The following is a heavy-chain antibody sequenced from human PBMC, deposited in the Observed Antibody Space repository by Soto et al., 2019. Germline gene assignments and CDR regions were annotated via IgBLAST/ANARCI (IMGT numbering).Heavy chain of an antibody. Sequence: QVQLVESGGGVVQPGRSLRLSCVVSGFTLSSHAMHWVRQAPGKGLEWVALILSDGNNKYYADSVKGRFTTSRDNSKNTMYLQMNSLRVEDTAVYYCARDDEVGSDCDLGYWGQGDLVTVSS. V-gene: IGHV3-30-3*01. J-gene: IGHJ4*02. CDR3: ARDDEVGSDCDLGY. D-gene: IGHD1-26*01. CDR2: ILSDGNNK. CDR1: GFTLSSHA.